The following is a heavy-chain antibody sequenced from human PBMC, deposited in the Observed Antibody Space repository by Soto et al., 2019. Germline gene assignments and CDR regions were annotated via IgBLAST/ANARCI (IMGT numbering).Heavy chain of an antibody. Sequence: ASVKVSSKASGYTFTSYGISWVRQAPGQGLERMGWISAYNGNTNYAQKLQGRVTMTTDTSTSTAYMELRSLRSDDTAVYYCARDYKFNSGSYYYSYYYYYRMYFWGQGTTVTVSS. J-gene: IGHJ6*02. CDR1: GYTFTSYG. CDR3: ARDYKFNSGSYYYSYYYYYRMYF. V-gene: IGHV1-18*01. D-gene: IGHD3-10*01. CDR2: ISAYNGNT.